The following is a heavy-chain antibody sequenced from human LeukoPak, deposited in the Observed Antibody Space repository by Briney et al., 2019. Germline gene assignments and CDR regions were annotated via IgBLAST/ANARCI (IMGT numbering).Heavy chain of an antibody. D-gene: IGHD2-2*01. CDR3: ARIPLGYCSSTSCYVDWFDP. V-gene: IGHV1-18*01. CDR2: ISAYNGNT. CDR1: GYTFTSYG. J-gene: IGHJ5*02. Sequence: GASVKVSCKASGYTFTSYGISWVRQAPGQGLEWMGWISAYNGNTNYAQKLQGRVTMTTDTSTSTAYMELRSLRSDDTAVYYCARIPLGYCSSTSCYVDWFDPWGQGTLVTVSS.